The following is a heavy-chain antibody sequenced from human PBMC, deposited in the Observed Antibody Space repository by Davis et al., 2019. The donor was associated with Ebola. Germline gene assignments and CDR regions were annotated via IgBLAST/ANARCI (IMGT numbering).Heavy chain of an antibody. J-gene: IGHJ4*02. V-gene: IGHV3-30*18. D-gene: IGHD5-18*01. CDR2: ISYDGSNK. Sequence: GESLKISCAASGFTFSSYAMSWVRQAPGKGLEWVAVISYDGSNKYYADSVKGRFTISRDNSKNTLYLQMNSLRAEDAAVYYCAKDLEYSYGFAGSTPYFDYWGQGTLVTVSS. CDR3: AKDLEYSYGFAGSTPYFDY. CDR1: GFTFSSYA.